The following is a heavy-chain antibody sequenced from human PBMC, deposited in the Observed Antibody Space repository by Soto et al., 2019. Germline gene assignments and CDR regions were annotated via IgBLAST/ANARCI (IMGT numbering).Heavy chain of an antibody. CDR3: ARDRLGLWFGEFRDGMDG. D-gene: IGHD3-10*01. CDR1: GFTFSSYG. V-gene: IGHV3-33*01. CDR2: IWYDGSNK. Sequence: QSGGSLRLSCAASGFTFSSYGMHWVRQAPGKGLEWVAVIWYDGSNKYYADSVKGRFTISRDNSKNTLYLQMNSLRAEDTAVYHCARDRLGLWFGEFRDGMDGWGEGTRNTVSS. J-gene: IGHJ6*04.